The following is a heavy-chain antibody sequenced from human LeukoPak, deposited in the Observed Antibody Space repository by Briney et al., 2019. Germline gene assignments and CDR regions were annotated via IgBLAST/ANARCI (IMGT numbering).Heavy chain of an antibody. CDR2: INGKSDYT. V-gene: IGHV3-11*05. J-gene: IGHJ4*02. D-gene: IGHD3-10*01. CDR1: GFTFSDYY. CDR3: ARALAGSSHDY. Sequence: GGSLRLSCAASGFTFSDYYMSWIRQAPGKGLEWVSYINGKSDYTNYADSVRGRFTISRDNAKNSLYLQVNSLRTEDTAVYSCARALAGSSHDYWGQGTLVTVSS.